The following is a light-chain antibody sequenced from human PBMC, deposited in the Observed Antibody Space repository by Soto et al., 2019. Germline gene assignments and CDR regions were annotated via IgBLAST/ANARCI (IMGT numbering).Light chain of an antibody. J-gene: IGLJ2*01. CDR3: GTWDSSLSVVV. V-gene: IGLV1-51*02. Sequence: QCVLKQPASVSRAPGPRGPISYTGRSFNIGNNYVSWYQQLPGTAPKLLIYENNQRPSGIPDRFSGSKSGTSATLGITGLQTGDEADYYCGTWDSSLSVVVFGGGTKVTVL. CDR1: SFNIGNNY. CDR2: ENN.